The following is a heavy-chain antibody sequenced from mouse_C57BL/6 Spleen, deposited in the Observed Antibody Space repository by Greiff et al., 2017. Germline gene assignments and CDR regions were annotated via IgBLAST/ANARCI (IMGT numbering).Heavy chain of an antibody. CDR3: ARGGTYGSGGFFDY. CDR1: GYTFTSYW. D-gene: IGHD1-1*01. Sequence: QVQLQQPGAELVKPGASVKMSCKASGYTFTSYWITWVKQRPGQGLEWIGDIYPGSGSTNYNEKFKSKATLTVDTSSSTAYMQLSSLTSEDSAVYYCARGGTYGSGGFFDYWGQGTTLTVSS. V-gene: IGHV1-55*01. J-gene: IGHJ2*01. CDR2: IYPGSGST.